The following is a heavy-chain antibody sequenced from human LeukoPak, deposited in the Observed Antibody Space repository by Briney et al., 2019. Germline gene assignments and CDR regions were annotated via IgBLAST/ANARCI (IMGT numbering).Heavy chain of an antibody. CDR1: GFTFSSYS. D-gene: IGHD3-3*01. J-gene: IGHJ6*02. V-gene: IGHV3-21*01. CDR3: ARDSAIFGVVIQTPYYYYGMDV. CDR2: ISSSSSYI. Sequence: RGSLRLSCAASGFTFSSYSMNWVRQAPGKELEWVSSISSSSSYIYYADSVKGRFTISRDNAKNSLYLQMNSLRAEDTAVYYCARDSAIFGVVIQTPYYYYGMDVWGQGTTVTVSS.